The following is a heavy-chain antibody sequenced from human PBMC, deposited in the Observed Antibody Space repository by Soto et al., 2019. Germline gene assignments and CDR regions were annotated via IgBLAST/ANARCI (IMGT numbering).Heavy chain of an antibody. D-gene: IGHD4-4*01. CDR3: AGQDDYRLNWFDP. V-gene: IGHV4-59*01. Sequence: PSETLSLTCTVSGGSISSYYWSWIRQLPGKGLEWIRYIYYSGSTNYNPSLKSRVTISVDTSKNQFSLKLSSVTAADTAVYYCAGQDDYRLNWFDPWGQGTLVTVSS. J-gene: IGHJ5*02. CDR2: IYYSGST. CDR1: GGSISSYY.